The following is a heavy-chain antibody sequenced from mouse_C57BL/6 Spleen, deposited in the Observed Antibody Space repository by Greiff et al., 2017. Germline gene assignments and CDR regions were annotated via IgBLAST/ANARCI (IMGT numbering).Heavy chain of an antibody. Sequence: QVQLQQPGAELVRPGSSVKLSCKASGYTFTSYWMDWVKQRPGQGLEWIGNIYPSDSETHYNQKFKDKATLTVDKSSSTAYMQLSSLTSEDSAVYYCAREANCDGYFDYWGQGTTLTVSS. CDR3: AREANCDGYFDY. J-gene: IGHJ2*01. CDR1: GYTFTSYW. D-gene: IGHD4-1*01. V-gene: IGHV1-61*01. CDR2: IYPSDSET.